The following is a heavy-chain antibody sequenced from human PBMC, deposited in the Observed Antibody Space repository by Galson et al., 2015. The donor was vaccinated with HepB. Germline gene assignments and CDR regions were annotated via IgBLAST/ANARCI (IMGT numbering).Heavy chain of an antibody. CDR3: ARVGSSGWYSEGWFDP. CDR1: GGSFSGYY. V-gene: IGHV4-31*11. D-gene: IGHD6-19*01. J-gene: IGHJ5*02. Sequence: TLSLTCAVYGGSFSGYYWSWIRQHPGKGLEWIGYIYYSGSTYYNPSLKSRVTILVDTSKNQFSLKLSSVTAADTAVYYCARVGSSGWYSEGWFDPWGQGTLVTVSS. CDR2: IYYSGST.